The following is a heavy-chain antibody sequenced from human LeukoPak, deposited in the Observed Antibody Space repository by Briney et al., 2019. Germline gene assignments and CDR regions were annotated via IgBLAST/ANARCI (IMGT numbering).Heavy chain of an antibody. CDR1: GYTFTDYY. CDR3: ARDYPSYYDSSGYYPY. D-gene: IGHD3-22*01. Sequence: ASVKVSCKASGYTFTDYYIHWIRQAPGQGLQWVGWINPNTGGTNYAQKFQGRVTMTRDTSITTVYMELSRPRSDDTAVYYCARDYPSYYDSSGYYPYWGQGTLVTVSS. V-gene: IGHV1-2*02. J-gene: IGHJ4*02. CDR2: INPNTGGT.